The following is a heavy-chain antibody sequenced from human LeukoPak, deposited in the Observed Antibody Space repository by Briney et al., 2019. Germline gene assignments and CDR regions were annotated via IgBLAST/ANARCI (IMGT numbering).Heavy chain of an antibody. V-gene: IGHV4-39*01. CDR1: GGSISSYSYY. D-gene: IGHD1-14*01. CDR3: ARLAGLHREYFDY. CDR2: IYYSGST. J-gene: IGHJ4*02. Sequence: SETLSLTCTVSGGSISSYSYYWGWIRQPPGKGLEWIGSIYYSGSTYYNPSLKSRVTISVDTSKNQFSLKLSSATAADTAVYYCARLAGLHREYFDYWGQGTLVTISS.